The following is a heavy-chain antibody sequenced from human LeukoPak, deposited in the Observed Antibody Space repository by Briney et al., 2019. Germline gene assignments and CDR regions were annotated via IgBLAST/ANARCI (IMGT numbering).Heavy chain of an antibody. CDR1: GFTFSSYG. J-gene: IGHJ4*02. D-gene: IGHD6-13*01. CDR3: AKDLGYSSSCTDY. V-gene: IGHV3-30*02. Sequence: PGGSLRLSCAASGFTFSSYGMHWVRQAPGKGLEGVAFIRYDGSNKYYADSVKGRFTISRYNSKNTLYLQMNSLRAEDTAVYYCAKDLGYSSSCTDYWGQGTLVTVSS. CDR2: IRYDGSNK.